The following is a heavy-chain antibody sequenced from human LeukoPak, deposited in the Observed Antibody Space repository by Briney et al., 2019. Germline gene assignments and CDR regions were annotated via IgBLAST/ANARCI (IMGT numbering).Heavy chain of an antibody. D-gene: IGHD4-11*01. CDR1: GYTFTGYY. V-gene: IGHV1-2*06. J-gene: IGHJ4*02. Sequence: GASVKVSCKASGYTFTGYYMHWVRQAPGQGLEWMGRINPNSGGTNYAQKFQGRVTMTRDTSISTAYMELSRLRSDDTAVYYCARGGLRTTVTTLPDYWGQGTLVTVSS. CDR2: INPNSGGT. CDR3: ARGGLRTTVTTLPDY.